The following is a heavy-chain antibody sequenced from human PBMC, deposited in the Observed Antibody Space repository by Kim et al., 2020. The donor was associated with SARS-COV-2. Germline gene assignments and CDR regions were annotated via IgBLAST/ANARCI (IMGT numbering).Heavy chain of an antibody. V-gene: IGHV4-61*02. D-gene: IGHD1-7*01. CDR2: IYTSGST. CDR1: GGSISSGSYY. J-gene: IGHJ4*02. Sequence: SETLSLTCTVSGGSISSGSYYWSWIRQPAGKGLEWIGRIYTSGSTNYNPSLKSRVTISVDTSNNQFSLKVSSVTAADTAVYYCARGWLELWGQGTLVTVS. CDR3: ARGWLEL.